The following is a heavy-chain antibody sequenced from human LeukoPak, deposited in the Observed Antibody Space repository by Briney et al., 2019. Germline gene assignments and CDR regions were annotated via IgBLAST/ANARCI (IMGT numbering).Heavy chain of an antibody. V-gene: IGHV4-4*07. CDR2: IYSSGSR. J-gene: IGHJ3*02. CDR3: ARQAYDTGYDAFDI. Sequence: SETLSLTCTVPYGSISDYYWSWIRQPAGKGLEWIGRIYSSGSRNYNPSLKSRVTMSVDTSKNQFSLKLSSVTAADTAVYYCARQAYDTGYDAFDIWGQGTMVTVSS. D-gene: IGHD3-22*01. CDR1: YGSISDYY.